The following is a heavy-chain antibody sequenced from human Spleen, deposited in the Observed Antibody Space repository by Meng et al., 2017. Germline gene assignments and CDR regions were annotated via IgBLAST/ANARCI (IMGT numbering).Heavy chain of an antibody. CDR3: ARGPTTMAHDFDY. CDR2: IYYSGST. V-gene: IGHV4-31*01. D-gene: IGHD4-11*01. Sequence: VQLQAAGPGRVKPSQPLSPTCTVSGGSISSCGYYWSWIRQHPGKGLEWIGYIYYSGSTYYNPSLKSLVTISVDTSQNNLSLKLSSVTAADSAVYYCARGPTTMAHDFDYWGQGTLVTVSS. CDR1: GGSISSCGYY. J-gene: IGHJ4*02.